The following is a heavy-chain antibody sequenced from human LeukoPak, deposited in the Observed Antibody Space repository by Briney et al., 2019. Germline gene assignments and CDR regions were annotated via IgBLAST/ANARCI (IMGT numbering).Heavy chain of an antibody. V-gene: IGHV1-18*01. CDR1: GYTFTSYD. CDR2: ISAYNGNT. Sequence: ASVKVSCKASGYTFTSYDINWVRQAPGQGLEWMGWISAYNGNTNYAQKLQGRVTMTTDTSTSTAYMELRSLRSDDTAVYYCARAGELWFGELLAPFDYWGQGTLVTVSS. CDR3: ARAGELWFGELLAPFDY. D-gene: IGHD3-10*01. J-gene: IGHJ4*02.